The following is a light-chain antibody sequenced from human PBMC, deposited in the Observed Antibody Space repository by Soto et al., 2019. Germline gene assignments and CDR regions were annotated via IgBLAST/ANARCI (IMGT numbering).Light chain of an antibody. CDR1: QSVSSSY. V-gene: IGKV3-20*01. CDR3: QQYGSSPTWT. J-gene: IGKJ1*01. Sequence: EIVLTQSPGTLSLSPGERATLSCRASQSVSSSYLAWYQQKPGQAPRLLIYGASSRATGIPDRFSGSGSGTDFPRTIIRLEPEDFAVYYCQQYGSSPTWTFGQGTKLEIK. CDR2: GAS.